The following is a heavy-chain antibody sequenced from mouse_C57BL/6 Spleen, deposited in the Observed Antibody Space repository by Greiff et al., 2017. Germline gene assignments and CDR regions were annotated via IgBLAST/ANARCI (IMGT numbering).Heavy chain of an antibody. J-gene: IGHJ1*03. Sequence: VQLQQPGAELVKPGASAKLSCKASGCTFTSYWMHWVKQRPGPGLEWIGMIHPNSGSTNYNEKFKSKATLTVDKSSSTAYMQLSSLTSEDSAVYYCARESYGSSYFDVWGTGTTVTVSS. CDR1: GCTFTSYW. D-gene: IGHD1-1*01. CDR3: ARESYGSSYFDV. V-gene: IGHV1-64*01. CDR2: IHPNSGST.